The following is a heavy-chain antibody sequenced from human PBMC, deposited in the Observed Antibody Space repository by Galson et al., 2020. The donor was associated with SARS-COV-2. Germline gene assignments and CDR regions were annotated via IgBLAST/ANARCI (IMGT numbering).Heavy chain of an antibody. CDR2: IWYDGSNK. CDR3: AKSYCGGDCYRFWYFDL. D-gene: IGHD2-21*01. Sequence: QLGESLKISCAASGFTFSSYGMHWVRQAPGKGLEWVAVIWYDGSNKYYADSVKGRFTISRDNSKNTLYLQMNSLRAEDTAVYYCAKSYCGGDCYRFWYFDLWGRGTLVTVSS. J-gene: IGHJ2*01. CDR1: GFTFSSYG. V-gene: IGHV3-33*06.